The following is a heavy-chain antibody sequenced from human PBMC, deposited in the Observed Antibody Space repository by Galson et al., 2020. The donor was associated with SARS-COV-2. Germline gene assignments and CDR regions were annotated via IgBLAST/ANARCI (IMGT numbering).Heavy chain of an antibody. Sequence: GGSLRLSCAASGFTFSSYAMHWVRQAPGKGLEWVAVISYDGSNKYYADSVKGRFTISRDNSKNTLYLQMNSLRAEDTAVYYCARVHSGSYQYYFDYWGQGTLVTVSS. CDR1: GFTFSSYA. CDR2: ISYDGSNK. V-gene: IGHV3-30*04. CDR3: ARVHSGSYQYYFDY. J-gene: IGHJ4*02. D-gene: IGHD1-26*01.